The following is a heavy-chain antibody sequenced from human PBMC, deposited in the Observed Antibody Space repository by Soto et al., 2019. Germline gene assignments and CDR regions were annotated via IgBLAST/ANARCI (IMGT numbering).Heavy chain of an antibody. D-gene: IGHD4-17*01. Sequence: QVRLEQSRAEVKEPGASVKISCKASGYDFNSFSIHWLRQAPGQRPEYMGRINGGIGNTKFSQKFQDRLTISRDTSASAMYMALSSLTSDDTGVYYCARSSVTIDGLDSWGQGTLVIVSS. V-gene: IGHV1-3*01. J-gene: IGHJ4*02. CDR3: ARSSVTIDGLDS. CDR1: GYDFNSFS. CDR2: INGGIGNT.